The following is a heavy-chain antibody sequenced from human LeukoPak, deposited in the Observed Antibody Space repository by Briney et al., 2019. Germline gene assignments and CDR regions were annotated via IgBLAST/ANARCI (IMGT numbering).Heavy chain of an antibody. CDR3: ARAGSTSPGDYYYYYMDV. V-gene: IGHV3-30*03. J-gene: IGHJ6*03. CDR2: ISYDGSNK. CDR1: GFTFSSYG. Sequence: GRSLRLSCAASGFTFSSYGMHWVRQAPGKGLEWVAVISYDGSNKYYADSVKGRFTISRDNSKNTLYLQMNSLRAEDTAVYYCARAGSTSPGDYYYYYMDVWGKGTTVTVSS. D-gene: IGHD2-2*01.